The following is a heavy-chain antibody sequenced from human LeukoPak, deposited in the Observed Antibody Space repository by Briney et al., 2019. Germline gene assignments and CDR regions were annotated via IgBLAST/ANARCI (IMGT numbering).Heavy chain of an antibody. J-gene: IGHJ4*02. Sequence: SETLSLTCAVYGGSFKAYYWSWIRQSPGKGLEWIGEINHRGGTNYNPSLKSRVTIPVDTSKNQLSLKLNSVTAADTAVYYCVREIIAARGSFDYWGQGTLVTVSS. CDR2: INHRGGT. D-gene: IGHD3-16*01. V-gene: IGHV4-34*01. CDR3: VREIIAARGSFDY. CDR1: GGSFKAYY.